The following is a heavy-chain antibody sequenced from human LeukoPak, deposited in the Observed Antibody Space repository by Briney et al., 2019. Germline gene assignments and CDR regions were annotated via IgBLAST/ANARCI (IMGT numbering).Heavy chain of an antibody. Sequence: GASVKVSCKVSGGTSSSYAISWVRQAPGQGLEWMGGIIPIFGTANYAQKFQGRVTITADKSTSTAYMELSSLRSEDTAVYYCARGGGTYYYMDVWGKGTTVTVSS. CDR2: IIPIFGTA. J-gene: IGHJ6*03. CDR3: ARGGGTYYYMDV. V-gene: IGHV1-69*06. D-gene: IGHD2-15*01. CDR1: GGTSSSYA.